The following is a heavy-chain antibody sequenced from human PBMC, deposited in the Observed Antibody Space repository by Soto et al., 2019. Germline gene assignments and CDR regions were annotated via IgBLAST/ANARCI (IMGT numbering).Heavy chain of an antibody. J-gene: IGHJ4*02. V-gene: IGHV3-23*01. Sequence: SGGSLRLSCAASGFTFSSYAMSWVRQAPGKGLEWVSAIRGSSGSTDYADSVKGRFTISRDNSKNTVYLQMNSLRAEDTAVYYSAKDGKQQLAEFFDYWGRGTLVTVYS. D-gene: IGHD6-13*01. CDR1: GFTFSSYA. CDR2: IRGSSGST. CDR3: AKDGKQQLAEFFDY.